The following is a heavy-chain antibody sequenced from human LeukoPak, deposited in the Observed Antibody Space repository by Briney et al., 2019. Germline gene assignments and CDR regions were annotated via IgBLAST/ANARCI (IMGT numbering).Heavy chain of an antibody. Sequence: GSLRLSCAASGFTVSSNYMSWVRQAPGKGLKWVSVIYSGGSTYYADSVKGRFTISRDNSKNTLYLQMNSLRAEDTAVYYCAKSVCSGGSCYYGENFDYWGQGTLVTVSS. CDR2: IYSGGST. J-gene: IGHJ4*02. CDR1: GFTVSSNY. V-gene: IGHV3-53*01. D-gene: IGHD2-15*01. CDR3: AKSVCSGGSCYYGENFDY.